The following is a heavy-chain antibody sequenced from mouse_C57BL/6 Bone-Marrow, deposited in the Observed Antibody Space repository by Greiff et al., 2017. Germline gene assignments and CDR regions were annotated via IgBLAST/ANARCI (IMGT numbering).Heavy chain of an antibody. V-gene: IGHV1-81*01. CDR3: AKEVHYYGPSYWYFDV. D-gene: IGHD1-2*01. CDR2: IYPRSGNT. J-gene: IGHJ1*03. Sequence: QVQLKESGAELARPGASVKLSCKASGYTFTSYGLSWVKQRTGQGLEWIGEIYPRSGNTYYNEKFKGKATLTADKSSSTAYMELRSLTSEDSAVYFCAKEVHYYGPSYWYFDVWGTGTTVTVSS. CDR1: GYTFTSYG.